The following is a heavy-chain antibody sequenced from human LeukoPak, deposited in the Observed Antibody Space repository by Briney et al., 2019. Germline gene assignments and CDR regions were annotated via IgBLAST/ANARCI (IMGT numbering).Heavy chain of an antibody. D-gene: IGHD2-2*01. CDR2: INPNSGDT. CDR3: ARDYCSSTSCLFDY. V-gene: IGHV1-2*06. CDR1: GYTFTGYH. J-gene: IGHJ4*02. Sequence: ASVTVSCKASGYTFTGYHMHWVRQAPGQGLEWMGRINPNSGDTNYAQNFQGRVTMTRDTSINTAYMELSRLRSDDTAVYYCARDYCSSTSCLFDYWGQGTLVTVSS.